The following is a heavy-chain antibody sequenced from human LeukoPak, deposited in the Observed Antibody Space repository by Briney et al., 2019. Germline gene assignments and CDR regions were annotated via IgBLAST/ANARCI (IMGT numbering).Heavy chain of an antibody. Sequence: SETLSLTCTVSGGSISSSSYYWGWIRQPPGKGLEWIGRFYTRGNSYYNPSLKSRVTMSLDTSKDQFSLKLSSVTAADTAVYYCARDGEDGSGSYYTCPDYWGQGTLVTVSS. CDR3: ARDGEDGSGSYYTCPDY. V-gene: IGHV4-39*07. CDR2: FYTRGNS. J-gene: IGHJ4*02. D-gene: IGHD3-10*01. CDR1: GGSISSSSYY.